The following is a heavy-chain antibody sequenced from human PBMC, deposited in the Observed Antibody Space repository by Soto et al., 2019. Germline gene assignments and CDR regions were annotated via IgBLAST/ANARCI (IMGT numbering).Heavy chain of an antibody. V-gene: IGHV1-18*01. Sequence: QVQLMQSGGEVKKPGASVNVSCKASGYNFRNFAISWXXXXXXXXXEWMGWISGYNGDAKYTQNFQGRVTMITDASTXXAXMXXXXLXXXXXXXXXXXXXXXXXXXXNDXYRWFDRWGQGTLVTVSS. CDR2: ISGYNGDA. CDR3: XXXXXXXXXXNDXYRWFDR. CDR1: GYNFRNFA. D-gene: IGHD3-10*01. J-gene: IGHJ5*02.